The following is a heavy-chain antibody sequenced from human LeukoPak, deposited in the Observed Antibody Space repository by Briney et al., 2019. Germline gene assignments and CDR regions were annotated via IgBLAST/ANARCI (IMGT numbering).Heavy chain of an antibody. CDR1: GFTLSSSG. CDR3: ATLSGYLHH. CDR2: ITGATGAT. D-gene: IGHD1-26*01. V-gene: IGHV3-23*01. J-gene: IGHJ4*02. Sequence: PGGSLRLSCAASGFTLSSSGVTWVRQTPGKGLEWVSTITGATGATYYAGSVKGRFTISRDTSKNTLYLQMNSLRAEDTAIYFCATLSGYLHHWGQGALVTVSS.